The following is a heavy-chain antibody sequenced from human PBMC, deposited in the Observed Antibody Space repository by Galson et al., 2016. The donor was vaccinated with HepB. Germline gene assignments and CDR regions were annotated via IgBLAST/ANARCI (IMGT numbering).Heavy chain of an antibody. V-gene: IGHV3-21*01. Sequence: SLRLSCAASGFMFNYYSMNWVRQAPGKGLEWVSSITNNGNDKYYADSAKGRFTISRDNAKNSLFLQMDSLRAEDTAVYYCAKRPYSYGWHYGMDVWGQGTTVTVSS. CDR3: AKRPYSYGWHYGMDV. D-gene: IGHD5-18*01. CDR2: ITNNGNDK. J-gene: IGHJ6*02. CDR1: GFMFNYYS.